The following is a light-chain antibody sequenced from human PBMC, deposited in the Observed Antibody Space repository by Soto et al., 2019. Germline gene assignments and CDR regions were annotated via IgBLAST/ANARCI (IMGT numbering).Light chain of an antibody. J-gene: IGKJ1*01. V-gene: IGKV3-15*01. CDR2: GAS. Sequence: EIVMTQSPATLSVSPGESVTLSCRASLTMNNNIAWSQHKPGQAPRLLIFGASSRATGVPGRFSGSGFGTEFTLIIISLQSEDFAVLYCQQYNERPPWTFGQGTTVEMK. CDR1: LTMNNN. CDR3: QQYNERPPWT.